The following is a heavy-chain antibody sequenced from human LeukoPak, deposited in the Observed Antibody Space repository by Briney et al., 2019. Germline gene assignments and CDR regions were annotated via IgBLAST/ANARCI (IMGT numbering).Heavy chain of an antibody. CDR3: ARGGCSGGSCYSPYYYYYGMDV. J-gene: IGHJ6*02. Sequence: PSETLSLTCTVSGGSISSHYWSWIRQPPGKGLEWIGRIYTSGSTNYNPSLKSRVTMSVDTSKNQFSLKLSSVTAADTAVYYCARGGCSGGSCYSPYYYYYGMDVWGQGTTVTVSS. V-gene: IGHV4-4*07. CDR1: GGSISSHY. D-gene: IGHD2-15*01. CDR2: IYTSGST.